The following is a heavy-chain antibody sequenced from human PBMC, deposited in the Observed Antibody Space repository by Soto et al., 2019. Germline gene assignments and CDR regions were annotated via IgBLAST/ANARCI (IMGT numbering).Heavy chain of an antibody. J-gene: IGHJ4*02. Sequence: SLRLSCAASGFTFSSYGMHWVRQAPGKGLEWVAVISYDGSNKYYADSVKGRFTISRDNSKNTLYLQMNSLRAEDTAVYYCAKDFSQNYYDSSGYYDYWGQGTLVTVSS. CDR3: AKDFSQNYYDSSGYYDY. D-gene: IGHD3-22*01. CDR2: ISYDGSNK. CDR1: GFTFSSYG. V-gene: IGHV3-30*18.